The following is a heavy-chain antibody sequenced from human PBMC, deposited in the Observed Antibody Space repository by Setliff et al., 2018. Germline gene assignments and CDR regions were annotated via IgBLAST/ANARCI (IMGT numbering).Heavy chain of an antibody. Sequence: VGSLRLSCEASGFSFSNYAMNWVRQAPGKGLEWVASFSSRNDYIYHADSVKGRFTISRDNAKTSLYLQMDSLRAEDTAVYFCARSPGWIPWFDSWGQGTLVTVSS. CDR1: GFSFSNYA. J-gene: IGHJ5*01. CDR2: FSSRNDYI. CDR3: ARSPGWIPWFDS. D-gene: IGHD5-18*01. V-gene: IGHV3-21*01.